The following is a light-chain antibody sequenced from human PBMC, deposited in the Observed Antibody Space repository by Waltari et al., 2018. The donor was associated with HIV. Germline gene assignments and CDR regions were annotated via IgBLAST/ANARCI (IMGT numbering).Light chain of an antibody. CDR3: QAWDGSTAHVM. CDR2: QDT. CDR1: KMGNKY. Sequence: SYELTQPPSVSVSPGQTVSITCSGEKMGNKYTSWYQQKPGQSPVLVIYQDTKRPSGIPDGFSGSNSGNTATLSISGTQAMDEADFYCQAWDGSTAHVMFGGGTKLTVL. V-gene: IGLV3-1*01. J-gene: IGLJ3*02.